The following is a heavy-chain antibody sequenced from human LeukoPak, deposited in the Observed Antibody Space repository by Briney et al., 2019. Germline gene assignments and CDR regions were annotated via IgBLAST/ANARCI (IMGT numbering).Heavy chain of an antibody. J-gene: IGHJ4*02. CDR3: ARGFRINDD. D-gene: IGHD2-15*01. V-gene: IGHV4-34*01. Sequence: SETLSLTCAVYGGSFSGYYWSWIRQPPGKGLEWIGEINHSGSTNYNPSLKSRVTISVDTSKNQFSLKLSSVTAADTAVYYCARGFRINDDWGQGTLVTVSS. CDR1: GGSFSGYY. CDR2: INHSGST.